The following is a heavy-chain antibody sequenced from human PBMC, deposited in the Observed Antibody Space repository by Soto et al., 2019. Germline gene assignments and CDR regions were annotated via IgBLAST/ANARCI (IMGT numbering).Heavy chain of an antibody. D-gene: IGHD6-13*01. Sequence: SETLSLTCTVSGGSISSNYWSWIRQPPGKGLEWIGYIYYSGSTNYNPSLKSRVTISVDTSKNQFSLKLSSVTAADTAVYFCARLSLIAAAIDYWGQGTLVTVS. J-gene: IGHJ4*02. CDR1: GGSISSNY. V-gene: IGHV4-59*08. CDR2: IYYSGST. CDR3: ARLSLIAAAIDY.